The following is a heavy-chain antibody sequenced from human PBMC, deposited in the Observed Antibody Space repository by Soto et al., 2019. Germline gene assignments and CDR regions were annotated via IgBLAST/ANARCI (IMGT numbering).Heavy chain of an antibody. CDR2: IYHSGST. Sequence: PSETLSLTCTVSGGSISNGDYYWNWIRQPPGKGLEWIGYIYHSGSTYYNPSLKSRVTISIDTSKKQFSLKVSSVTAADTAVYFCARRSSGYYYGKFDYWSQGTLVTVSS. J-gene: IGHJ4*02. CDR1: GGSISNGDYY. V-gene: IGHV4-30-4*01. CDR3: ARRSSGYYYGKFDY. D-gene: IGHD3-22*01.